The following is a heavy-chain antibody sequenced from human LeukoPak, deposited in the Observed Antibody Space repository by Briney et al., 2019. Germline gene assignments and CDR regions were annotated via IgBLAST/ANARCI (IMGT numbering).Heavy chain of an antibody. CDR1: GASITSYY. V-gene: IGHV4-4*09. CDR2: IYTSADI. J-gene: IGHJ2*01. D-gene: IGHD1-26*01. CDR3: ARSPFVGGVGATSWYFDL. Sequence: PSETLSLTCTVSGASITSYYWTWIRQPPGKELEWIGNIYTSADINFNPSLKSRVTISLDASKRQFSLKLNSVSAEDTAIYYCARSPFVGGVGATSWYFDLWGRGALVTVSS.